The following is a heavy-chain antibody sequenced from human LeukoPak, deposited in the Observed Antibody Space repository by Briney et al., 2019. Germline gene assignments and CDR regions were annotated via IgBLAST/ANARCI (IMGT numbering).Heavy chain of an antibody. CDR3: ANYYDSSGYYYGPEYFQH. J-gene: IGHJ1*01. CDR1: GFTFSSYA. Sequence: GGSLRLSCAASGFTFSSYAMSWVRQAPGQGLEWVSAISGSGGSTYYADSVKGRFTISRDNSKNTLYLQMNSLRAEDTAVYYCANYYDSSGYYYGPEYFQHWGQGTLVTVSS. D-gene: IGHD3-22*01. V-gene: IGHV3-23*01. CDR2: ISGSGGST.